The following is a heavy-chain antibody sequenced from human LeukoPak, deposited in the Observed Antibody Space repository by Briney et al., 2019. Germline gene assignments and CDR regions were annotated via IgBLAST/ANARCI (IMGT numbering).Heavy chain of an antibody. CDR2: INHSGST. J-gene: IGHJ4*02. V-gene: IGHV4-34*01. D-gene: IGHD3-10*01. CDR3: ARLVGLLWFGEFDY. Sequence: PSETLSLTCAVYGGSFSGYYWSWIRQPPGKGLEWIGEINHSGSTNYNPSLKSRVTISVDTSKTQFSLKLSSVTAADTAVYYCARLVGLLWFGEFDYWGQGTLVTVSS. CDR1: GGSFSGYY.